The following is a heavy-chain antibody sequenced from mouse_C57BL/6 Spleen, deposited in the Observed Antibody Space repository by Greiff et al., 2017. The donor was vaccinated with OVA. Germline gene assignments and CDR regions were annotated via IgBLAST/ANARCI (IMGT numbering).Heavy chain of an antibody. CDR1: GYTFTDYE. D-gene: IGHD4-1*01. J-gene: IGHJ2*01. CDR2: IDPESGGT. CDR3: TRRNWVFDY. Sequence: QVQLQQSGAELVRPGASVTLSCKASGYTFTDYEMHWVKQTPVHGLEWIGSIDPESGGTAYNQKVKGKAILTADKSSSTAYMELRSLTSEDSAVYYCTRRNWVFDYWGQGTTLTVSS. V-gene: IGHV1-15*01.